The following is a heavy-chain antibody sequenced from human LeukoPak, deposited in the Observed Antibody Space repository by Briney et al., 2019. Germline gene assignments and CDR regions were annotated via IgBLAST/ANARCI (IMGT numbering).Heavy chain of an antibody. CDR2: INPNSGGT. Sequence: ASVKVSCKASGYTFTGYYMHSVRQAPGQGLEWMGWINPNSGGTNYAQKFQGRVTMTRDTSISTAYMELSRLRSDDTAVYYCARVNILTGYPYYYYGMDVWGQGTTVTVSS. CDR1: GYTFTGYY. CDR3: ARVNILTGYPYYYYGMDV. V-gene: IGHV1-2*02. J-gene: IGHJ6*02. D-gene: IGHD3-9*01.